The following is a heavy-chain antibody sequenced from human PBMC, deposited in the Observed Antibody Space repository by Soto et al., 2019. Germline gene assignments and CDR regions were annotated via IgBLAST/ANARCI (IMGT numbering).Heavy chain of an antibody. V-gene: IGHV1-46*01. Sequence: ASVKVSCKASGYTFTSYYMHWVRQAPGQGLEWMGIINPSGGSTSYAQKFQGRVTMTRDTSTSTVYMELRSLRSEDTAVYYCARFHKEILEWSTPPSYYYYYGMDVWGQGTTVTVSS. CDR2: INPSGGST. CDR1: GYTFTSYY. CDR3: ARFHKEILEWSTPPSYYYYYGMDV. D-gene: IGHD3-3*01. J-gene: IGHJ6*02.